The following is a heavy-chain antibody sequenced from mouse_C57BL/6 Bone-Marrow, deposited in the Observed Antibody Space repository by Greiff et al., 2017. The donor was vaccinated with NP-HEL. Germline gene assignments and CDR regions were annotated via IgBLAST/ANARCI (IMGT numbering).Heavy chain of an antibody. J-gene: IGHJ2*01. CDR2: INPNNGGT. CDR1: GYTFTDYN. CDR3: ARGGSTPYYFDY. D-gene: IGHD1-1*02. Sequence: VQLQQSGPELVKPGASVKIPCKASGYTFTDYNMDWVKQSHGKSLEWIGDINPNNGGTIYNQKFKGKATLTGDKSSSTAYMELRSLTSEDTAVYYCARGGSTPYYFDYWGQGTTLTGSS. V-gene: IGHV1-18*01.